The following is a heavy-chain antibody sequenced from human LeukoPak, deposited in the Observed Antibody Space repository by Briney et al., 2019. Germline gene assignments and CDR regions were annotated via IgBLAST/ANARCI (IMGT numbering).Heavy chain of an antibody. J-gene: IGHJ4*02. CDR1: GGSISSSSYY. CDR3: ARRGQSVYFDY. V-gene: IGHV4-39*01. CDR2: IYYRRST. Sequence: KPSETLSLTCTVSGGSISSSSYYWGWIRQPPGKGLEWIGSIYYRRSTYYNPSLKSRVTISADTSKNQFSLKLSSVTAADTAVYYCARRGQSVYFDYWGQGTLVTVSS.